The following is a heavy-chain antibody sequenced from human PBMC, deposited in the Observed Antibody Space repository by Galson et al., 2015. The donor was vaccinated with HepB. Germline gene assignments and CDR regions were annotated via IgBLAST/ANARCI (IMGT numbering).Heavy chain of an antibody. J-gene: IGHJ4*02. CDR3: AAERGGSSQMAPFDY. D-gene: IGHD1-26*01. V-gene: IGHV1-58*01. CDR2: IVVGSGNT. CDR1: GFTFTSSA. Sequence: SVKVSCKASGFTFTSSAVQWVRQARGQRLEWIGWIVVGSGNTNYAQKFQERVTITRDMSTSTAYMELSSLRSEDTAVYYCAAERGGSSQMAPFDYWGQGTLVTVSS.